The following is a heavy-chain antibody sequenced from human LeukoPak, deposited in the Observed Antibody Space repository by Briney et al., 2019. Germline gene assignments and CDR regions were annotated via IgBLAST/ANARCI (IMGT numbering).Heavy chain of an antibody. CDR3: AREPHLAYCGGDCYLARLDNWFDP. J-gene: IGHJ5*02. V-gene: IGHV3-30*02. CDR2: VRYDGSKK. CDR1: GFTFSTYG. D-gene: IGHD2-21*02. Sequence: GGSLRLSCAASGFTFSTYGMHWVRQAPGKGLEWVAFVRYDGSKKYYTNSVKGRFTISRDNSKNTLYLQMNSLRAEDTAVYYCAREPHLAYCGGDCYLARLDNWFDPWGQGTLVTVSS.